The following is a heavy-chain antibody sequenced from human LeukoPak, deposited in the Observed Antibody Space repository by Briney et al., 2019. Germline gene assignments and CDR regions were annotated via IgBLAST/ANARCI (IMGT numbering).Heavy chain of an antibody. J-gene: IGHJ3*02. D-gene: IGHD4-11*01. V-gene: IGHV4-34*01. CDR3: ARRLTTQGDAFDI. CDR1: GGSFSGYY. CDR2: INHSGST. Sequence: SETLSLTCAVYGGSFSGYYWSWIRQPPGKGLEWIGEINHSGSTNYNPSLKSRVTMSVDTSKNQFSLKLSSVTAVDTAVYYCARRLTTQGDAFDIWGQGTMVTVSS.